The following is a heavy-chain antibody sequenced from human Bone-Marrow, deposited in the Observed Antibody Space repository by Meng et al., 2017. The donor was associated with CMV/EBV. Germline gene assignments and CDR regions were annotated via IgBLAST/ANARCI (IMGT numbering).Heavy chain of an antibody. D-gene: IGHD2-2*02. CDR2: IYYSGST. V-gene: IGHV4-39*07. Sequence: SETLSLTCTVSGGSISSSSYYWGWIRQPPGKGLEWIGSIYYSGSTYYNPSLKSRATISVDTSKNQFSLKLSSVTAADTAVYYCAPSDCSSTSCYNPDAFDIWGQGTMVTVSS. CDR3: APSDCSSTSCYNPDAFDI. J-gene: IGHJ3*02. CDR1: GGSISSSSYY.